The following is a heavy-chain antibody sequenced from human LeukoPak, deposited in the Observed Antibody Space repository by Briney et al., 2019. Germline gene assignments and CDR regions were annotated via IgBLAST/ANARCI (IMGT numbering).Heavy chain of an antibody. Sequence: SETLSLTCTVSGGSISSSSYYWGWIRQPPGKGLEWIGSIYYSGSTYYNPSLKSRVTISVDTSKNQFSLKLSSVTAADTAVYYCARVSYYYDIGGLKFDYWGQGTLVTVSS. V-gene: IGHV4-39*01. D-gene: IGHD3-22*01. CDR1: GGSISSSSYY. J-gene: IGHJ4*02. CDR2: IYYSGST. CDR3: ARVSYYYDIGGLKFDY.